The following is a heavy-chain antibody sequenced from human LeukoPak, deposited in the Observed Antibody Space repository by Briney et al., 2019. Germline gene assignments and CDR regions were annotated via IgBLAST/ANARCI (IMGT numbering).Heavy chain of an antibody. CDR3: ARDFDGPRASDY. CDR1: GFTFSYFW. CDR2: TNTDGSYS. Sequence: GGSLRLSCAASGFTFSYFWMHWFRQTPGKGLVWVSCTNTDGSYSSYADSVKGRFAISRDNVRNTLYLQMSSLRAEDSAVYYCARDFDGPRASDYWGQGISVTVSS. D-gene: IGHD4-17*01. J-gene: IGHJ4*02. V-gene: IGHV3-74*01.